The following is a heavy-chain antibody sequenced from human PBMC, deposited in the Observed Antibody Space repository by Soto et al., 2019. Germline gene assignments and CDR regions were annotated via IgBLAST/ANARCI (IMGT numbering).Heavy chain of an antibody. V-gene: IGHV3-33*01. CDR1: GFTFSSYG. CDR3: ARDITYCTNGVCPSFGY. CDR2: IWYDGSNK. D-gene: IGHD2-8*01. J-gene: IGHJ4*02. Sequence: GGSLRLSCAASGFTFSSYGMHWVRQAPGKGLEWVAVIWYDGSNKYYADSVKGRFTISRDNSKNTLYLQMNSLRAEDTAVYYCARDITYCTNGVCPSFGYWGQGTLVTVSS.